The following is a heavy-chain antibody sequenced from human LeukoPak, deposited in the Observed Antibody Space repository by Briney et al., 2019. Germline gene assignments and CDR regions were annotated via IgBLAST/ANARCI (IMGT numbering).Heavy chain of an antibody. J-gene: IGHJ4*02. Sequence: GGSLRLSCAASGFTFSNYWMTWVRQAPGKELEWVAIIKQDGSEKYYVDSVKGRFTISRDNAKNSLYLQMNSLRAEDTAVYYCARATGGYCSAGSCYEDYWGQGTLVTVSS. CDR1: GFTFSNYW. CDR3: ARATGGYCSAGSCYEDY. D-gene: IGHD2-15*01. CDR2: IKQDGSEK. V-gene: IGHV3-7*01.